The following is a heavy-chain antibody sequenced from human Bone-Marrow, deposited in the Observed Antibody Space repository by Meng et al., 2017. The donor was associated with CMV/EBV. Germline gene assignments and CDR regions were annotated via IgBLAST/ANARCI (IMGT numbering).Heavy chain of an antibody. CDR3: TRDSPGYYDFWSGYYDGGVPFPYYYGMDV. D-gene: IGHD3-3*01. J-gene: IGHJ6*02. V-gene: IGHV3-7*01. Sequence: GESLKISCAASGFTFSSYEMNWVRQAPGKGLEWVANIKQDGSEKYYVDSVKGRFTISRDNAKNSLYLQMNSLRAEDTAVYYCTRDSPGYYDFWSGYYDGGVPFPYYYGMDVWGQGTTVTVSS. CDR2: IKQDGSEK. CDR1: GFTFSSYE.